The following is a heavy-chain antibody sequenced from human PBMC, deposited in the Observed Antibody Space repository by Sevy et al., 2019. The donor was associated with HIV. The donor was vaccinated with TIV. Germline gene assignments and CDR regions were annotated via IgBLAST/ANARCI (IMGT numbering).Heavy chain of an antibody. V-gene: IGHV3-7*01. J-gene: IGHJ6*02. CDR2: IKQDGSEK. D-gene: IGHD5-18*01. Sequence: GGSLRLSCAASGLTFSSYWMSWVRQAPGKGLEWVADIKQDGSEKYYVDSVKGRFTISRDNAKNSLYLQMNSLRAEDTAVYYCAREYRDSYGYNYYYYGMDVWGQWTTVTVSS. CDR1: GLTFSSYW. CDR3: AREYRDSYGYNYYYYGMDV.